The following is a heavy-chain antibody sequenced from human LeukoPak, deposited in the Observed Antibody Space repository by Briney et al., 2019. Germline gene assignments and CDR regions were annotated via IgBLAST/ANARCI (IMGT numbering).Heavy chain of an antibody. CDR2: ISGSGGST. D-gene: IGHD4-17*01. Sequence: GGSLRLSCAASGFTFSSYAMSWVRQAPGKGLEWVSAISGSGGSTYFADSVKGRFTISRDNSKNTLYLQMNSLRAEDTAVYYCAKNGRTTVTTVRGYFDYWGQGTLVTVSS. CDR1: GFTFSSYA. V-gene: IGHV3-23*01. J-gene: IGHJ4*02. CDR3: AKNGRTTVTTVRGYFDY.